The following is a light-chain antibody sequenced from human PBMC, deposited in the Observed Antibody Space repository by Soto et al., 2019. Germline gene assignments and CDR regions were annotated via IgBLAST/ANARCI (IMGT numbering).Light chain of an antibody. CDR3: QQRSYWPRNT. CDR2: DIS. Sequence: EIVLTQSPATVSLSPGERATLSCRASQIVSRHLAWYQQKPGQPPSLLIYDISNRDTGIPARFSGSGSGTDFTLTISSLEPEDSAVYYCQQRSYWPRNTFGQGTKLELK. J-gene: IGKJ2*01. V-gene: IGKV3-11*01. CDR1: QIVSRH.